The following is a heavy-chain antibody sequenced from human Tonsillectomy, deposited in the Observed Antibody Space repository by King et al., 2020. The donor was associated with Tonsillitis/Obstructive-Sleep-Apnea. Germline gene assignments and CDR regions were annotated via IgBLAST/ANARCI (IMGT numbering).Heavy chain of an antibody. V-gene: IGHV3-7*03. Sequence: VQLVESGGGLVQPGGSLRLSCAASGFTFSNYWMSWVRQAPGKGLEWVANIKQDGSEKYYVDSVKGRFTISRDNAKNSLFLQMNSLRAEDTALYYCARGRNLEWSSIDVWGQGTTVTVSS. CDR2: IKQDGSEK. D-gene: IGHD3-3*01. CDR3: ARGRNLEWSSIDV. CDR1: GFTFSNYW. J-gene: IGHJ6*02.